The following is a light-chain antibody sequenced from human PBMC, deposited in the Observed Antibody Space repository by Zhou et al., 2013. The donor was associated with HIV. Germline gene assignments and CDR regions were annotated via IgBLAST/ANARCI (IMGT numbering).Light chain of an antibody. CDR2: GAS. J-gene: IGKJ2*01. V-gene: IGKV1-39*01. Sequence: DIQMTQSPTSLSASVGDRVTITCRPSQTIDNYLNWYQRKPGKAPKLLIYGASTLHSGVPSRFSGSGSGTDFTLTISGLQPEDFATYYCQQYNSYSPGYTFGQGTKLEIK. CDR3: QQYNSYSPGYT. CDR1: QTIDNY.